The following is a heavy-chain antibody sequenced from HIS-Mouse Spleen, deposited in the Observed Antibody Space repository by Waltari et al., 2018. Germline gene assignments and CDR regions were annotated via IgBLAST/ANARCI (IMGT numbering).Heavy chain of an antibody. Sequence: QVTLRESGPALGKPTQTLTLTCTFPGFSLSTSGTCVSWIRQPPGTALEWLARIDWDDDKYYSTSLKTRLTISKDTSKNQVVLTMTNMDPVDTATYYCARIQAGKLELPFDYWGQGTLVTVSS. V-gene: IGHV2-70*15. CDR3: ARIQAGKLELPFDY. J-gene: IGHJ4*02. D-gene: IGHD1-7*01. CDR1: GFSLSTSGTC. CDR2: IDWDDDK.